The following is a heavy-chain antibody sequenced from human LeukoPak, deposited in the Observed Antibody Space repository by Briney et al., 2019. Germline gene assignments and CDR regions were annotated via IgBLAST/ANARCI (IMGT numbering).Heavy chain of an antibody. Sequence: PSQTLSLTGTVSGGSISSGDYYWSWIRQPPGKGLEWIGYIYYSGSTYYNPSLKSRVTISVDTSKNQFSLKLSSVTAADTAVYYCARDYYGSGSYHFDYWGQGTLVTVSS. CDR3: ARDYYGSGSYHFDY. D-gene: IGHD3-10*01. J-gene: IGHJ4*02. V-gene: IGHV4-30-4*01. CDR1: GGSISSGDYY. CDR2: IYYSGST.